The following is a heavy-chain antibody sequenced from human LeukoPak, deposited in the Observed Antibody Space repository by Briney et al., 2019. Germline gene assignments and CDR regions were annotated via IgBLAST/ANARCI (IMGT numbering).Heavy chain of an antibody. D-gene: IGHD3-10*01. V-gene: IGHV3-21*01. CDR3: ARGNLWFGELVY. Sequence: GGSLRLSCAASGFSFSRYNMNWVRQAPGKGLEWVSSISSSPSYIYYADSVKGRFTISRDDAENSLYLQMNSLRAEDTAVYYCARGNLWFGELVYWGQGTLVTVSS. CDR2: ISSSPSYI. J-gene: IGHJ4*02. CDR1: GFSFSRYN.